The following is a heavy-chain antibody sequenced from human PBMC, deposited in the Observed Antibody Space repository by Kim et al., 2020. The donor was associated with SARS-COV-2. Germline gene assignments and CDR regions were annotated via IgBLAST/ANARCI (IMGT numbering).Heavy chain of an antibody. CDR1: GYTFNDYY. V-gene: IGHV1-2*02. Sequence: ASVKVSCKASGYTFNDYYIHWVRQAPGQGLEWMGWIYPYRGTTKIAQKWKDRVTMTGDSSVNTAYLELSSLRSDDTAMYYCARAQDIYGSGSYYAQHWGQGTQVTVSS. D-gene: IGHD3-10*01. J-gene: IGHJ1*01. CDR2: IYPYRGTT. CDR3: ARAQDIYGSGSYYAQH.